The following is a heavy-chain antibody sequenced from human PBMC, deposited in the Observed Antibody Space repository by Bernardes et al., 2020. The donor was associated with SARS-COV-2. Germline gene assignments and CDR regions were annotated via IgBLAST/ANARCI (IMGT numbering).Heavy chain of an antibody. J-gene: IGHJ6*02. Sequence: ASVKVSCKASGYTFTGYYMHWVRQAPGQGLEWMGWINPNSGGTNYAQKFQGRVTMTRDTSISTAYMELSRLRSDDTAVYYCARALMVRGVIIPETAYYYYYGMDVRGQGTTVTVSS. CDR3: ARALMVRGVIIPETAYYYYYGMDV. V-gene: IGHV1-2*02. D-gene: IGHD3-10*01. CDR2: INPNSGGT. CDR1: GYTFTGYY.